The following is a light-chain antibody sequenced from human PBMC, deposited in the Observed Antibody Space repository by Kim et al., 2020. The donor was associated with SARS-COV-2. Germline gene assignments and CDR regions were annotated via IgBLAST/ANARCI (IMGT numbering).Light chain of an antibody. J-gene: IGLJ1*01. CDR1: DLGNKF. CDR2: EDV. Sequence: SYELTQPPSVSVSPGQTATITCSGDDLGNKFVCWYRQKPGQAPVLVMYEDVKRPSGIPERFSGSNSGNTATLTISGTQAMDEADYYCQAWDSSRYVFGTGTQLTVL. V-gene: IGLV3-1*01. CDR3: QAWDSSRYV.